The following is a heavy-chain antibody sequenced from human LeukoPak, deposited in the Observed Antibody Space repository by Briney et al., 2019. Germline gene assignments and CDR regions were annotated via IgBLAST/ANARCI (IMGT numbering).Heavy chain of an antibody. CDR1: GGSFSGYY. Sequence: SETLSLTCAVYGGSFSGYYWSWIRQPPGKGRVWIGEINHSGSTDSVPSLKTLVTISVDTSKNQFTLKLSAVTAADTAVYYCARGLAARSYYYYYDLYGWGKGTTVTVAS. CDR3: ARGLAARSYYYYYDLYG. J-gene: IGHJ6*03. D-gene: IGHD6-6*01. CDR2: INHSGST. V-gene: IGHV4-34*01.